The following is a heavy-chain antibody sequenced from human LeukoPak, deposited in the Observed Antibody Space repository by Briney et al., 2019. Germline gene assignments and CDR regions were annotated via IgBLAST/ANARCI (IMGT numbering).Heavy chain of an antibody. Sequence: SVKVSCKASGGTFSSYAISWVRQAPGQGLEWMGRIIPIFGTANYAQKFQGRVTITTDESTSTAYMELSSLRSEDTAVYYCARAQVVAATPVSQYYFDYWGQGTLVTVSS. J-gene: IGHJ4*02. CDR3: ARAQVVAATPVSQYYFDY. CDR2: IIPIFGTA. CDR1: GGTFSSYA. D-gene: IGHD2-15*01. V-gene: IGHV1-69*05.